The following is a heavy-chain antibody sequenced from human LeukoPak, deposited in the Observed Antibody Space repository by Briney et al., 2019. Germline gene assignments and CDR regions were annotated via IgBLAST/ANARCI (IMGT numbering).Heavy chain of an antibody. Sequence: PGGSPGLSCAASGFTFDDYGMSWVRQAPGKGLEWVSGINWNGGSTGYAGSVKGRFTISRDNAKNSLYLQMNSLRAEDTALYYCARDVRGYSYAYYFDYWGQGTLVTVSS. D-gene: IGHD5-18*01. CDR3: ARDVRGYSYAYYFDY. CDR2: INWNGGST. J-gene: IGHJ4*02. V-gene: IGHV3-20*04. CDR1: GFTFDDYG.